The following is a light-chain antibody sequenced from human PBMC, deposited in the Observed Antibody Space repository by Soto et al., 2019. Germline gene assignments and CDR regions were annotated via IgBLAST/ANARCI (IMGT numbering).Light chain of an antibody. CDR3: QRYGSLSWT. J-gene: IGKJ1*01. CDR2: ATS. V-gene: IGKV3-20*01. CDR1: QSINSAH. Sequence: EIVLTQSPGSLSLSPGERVTLSCRASQSINSAHLAWYQQRPGQAPRLLIYATSRRATGTPDRFSGSGAGTDFTLTISGLEPEDFAVYYCQRYGSLSWTFGQGTKVEIK.